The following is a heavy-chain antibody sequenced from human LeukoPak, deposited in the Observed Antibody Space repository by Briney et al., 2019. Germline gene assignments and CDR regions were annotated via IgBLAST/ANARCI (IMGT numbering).Heavy chain of an antibody. D-gene: IGHD2-2*02. J-gene: IGHJ5*02. CDR1: GFTFSSYW. CDR3: AREIVPAAIRFDP. Sequence: PGGSLRLSCAASGFTFSSYWMSWVRQAPGKGLEWVANIKQDGSEKYYVDSVKGRFTISRDNAKNSLYLQMNSLRAEDTAVYYCAREIVPAAIRFDPWGQGTLVTVSS. CDR2: IKQDGSEK. V-gene: IGHV3-7*01.